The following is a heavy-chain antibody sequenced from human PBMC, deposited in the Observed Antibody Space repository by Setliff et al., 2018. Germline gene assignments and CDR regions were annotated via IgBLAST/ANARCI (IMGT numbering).Heavy chain of an antibody. CDR2: NSA. CDR3: AISQLTIFGLPPDS. Sequence: ASVKVSCKPSGYTFTNFGINWVRQAPGQGLEWMGWNSAYAQKFQGRVTMTTDTSISTAYMELSGLTSDDTAMYYCAISQLTIFGLPPDSWGQGTLVTVSS. J-gene: IGHJ4*02. D-gene: IGHD3-3*01. V-gene: IGHV1-18*01. CDR1: GYTFTNFG.